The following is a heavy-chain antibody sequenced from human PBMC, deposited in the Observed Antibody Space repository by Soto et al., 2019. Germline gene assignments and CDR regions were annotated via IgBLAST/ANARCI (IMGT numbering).Heavy chain of an antibody. CDR2: ISVSAAFI. Sequence: EVQLLESGGDLVQPGGSLRLSCAASGFNVGAFAVHWVRQAPGKGLEWVSGISVSAAFIYYADSVRGRFSISRDASENILYLQMNSLRVDDAALYYCTRETVAGITGLDYWGPGTLVTVSS. D-gene: IGHD1-20*01. CDR1: GFNVGAFA. J-gene: IGHJ4*02. CDR3: TRETVAGITGLDY. V-gene: IGHV3-23*01.